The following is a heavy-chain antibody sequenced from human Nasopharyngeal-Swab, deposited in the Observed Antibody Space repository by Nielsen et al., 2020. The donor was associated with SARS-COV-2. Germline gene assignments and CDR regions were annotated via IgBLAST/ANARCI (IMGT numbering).Heavy chain of an antibody. D-gene: IGHD6-19*01. J-gene: IGHJ2*01. CDR3: ARRETKQWLVPVGYFDL. V-gene: IGHV4-39*01. Sequence: WIRQPPGKGLEWIGSIYYSGSTYYNSSLKSRVTISVDTSKNQFSLKLSSVTAADTAVYYCARRETKQWLVPVGYFDLWGRGTLVTVSS. CDR2: IYYSGST.